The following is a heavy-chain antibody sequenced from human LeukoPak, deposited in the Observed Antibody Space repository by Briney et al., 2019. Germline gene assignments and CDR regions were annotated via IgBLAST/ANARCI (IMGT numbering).Heavy chain of an antibody. D-gene: IGHD5-12*01. J-gene: IGHJ4*02. V-gene: IGHV1-2*02. Sequence: ASVKVSCKASGYTFTGYYMHWVRQAPGQGLEWMGWINPNSGGTNYAQKFQGRVTMTRDTSISTAYMELSRLRSDDTALYYCARRRKSGYDPNFDYWGQGTLVTVSS. CDR3: ARRRKSGYDPNFDY. CDR1: GYTFTGYY. CDR2: INPNSGGT.